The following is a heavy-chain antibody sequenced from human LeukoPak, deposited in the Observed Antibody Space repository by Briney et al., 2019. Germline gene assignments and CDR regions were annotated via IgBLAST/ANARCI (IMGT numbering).Heavy chain of an antibody. Sequence: PGGSLRLSCAASGFTFSGYWIYWVRQAPGKGLGWVSRIKPDGTYTNYADSVKGRFIISRDNAKNTVYLQMSSLRGDDTAVYYCGRDLERWGPGTLVTVSA. CDR2: IKPDGTYT. CDR3: GRDLER. V-gene: IGHV3-74*01. J-gene: IGHJ4*02. CDR1: GFTFSGYW. D-gene: IGHD5-24*01.